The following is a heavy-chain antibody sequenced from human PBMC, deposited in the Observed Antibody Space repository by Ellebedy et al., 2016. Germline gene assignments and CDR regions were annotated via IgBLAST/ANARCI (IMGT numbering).Heavy chain of an antibody. CDR1: GGSISNYY. D-gene: IGHD4-17*01. CDR3: ARVRNGDFFYFDS. V-gene: IGHV4-59*01. Sequence: SETLSLTXTVVGGSISNYYWNWIRQPPGKGLEWIGYVHYSGKTIYNPSLESRVTISLDTSKNQFSLRLSSVTAADTALYFCARVRNGDFFYFDSWGQGTLVTVSS. CDR2: VHYSGKT. J-gene: IGHJ4*02.